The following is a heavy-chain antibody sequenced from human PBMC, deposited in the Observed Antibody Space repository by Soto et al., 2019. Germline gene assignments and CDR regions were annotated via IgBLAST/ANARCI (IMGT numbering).Heavy chain of an antibody. CDR3: ARYIHGQGFKV. CDR2: MRANSGDR. CDR1: GDTFTNFD. J-gene: IGHJ4*02. D-gene: IGHD2-15*01. V-gene: IGHV1-8*01. Sequence: QVQLVQSGAEVKKPGASVKVSCKPSGDTFTNFDLNWVRQAAGKGLEWLGWMRANSGDRGHAQKFRGRVSLTRDTSMSTAYMELSSLRAADTAVYYCARYIHGQGFKVCGQGTLVIVSS.